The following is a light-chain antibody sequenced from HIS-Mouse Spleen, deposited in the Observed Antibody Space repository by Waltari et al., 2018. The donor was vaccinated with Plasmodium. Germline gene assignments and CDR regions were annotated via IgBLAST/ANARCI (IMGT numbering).Light chain of an antibody. CDR3: QQYNSYSYT. Sequence: DIQMTQSPSTLSASVGYRLTITCRASQSISSWLAWYQKKPGKAPKLLIYKASSLESGVPSRFSGSGSGTEFTLTISSLQPDDFATYYCQQYNSYSYTFGQGTKLEIK. CDR2: KAS. V-gene: IGKV1-5*03. CDR1: QSISSW. J-gene: IGKJ2*01.